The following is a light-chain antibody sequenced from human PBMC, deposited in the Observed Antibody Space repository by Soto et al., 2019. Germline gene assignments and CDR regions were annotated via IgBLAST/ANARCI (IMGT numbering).Light chain of an antibody. CDR2: NNN. CDR3: AAWDDSLNGVV. CDR1: SSNIGSNT. V-gene: IGLV1-44*01. J-gene: IGLJ3*02. Sequence: QSVLTQPPSASGTPGQRVTIACSGSSSNIGSNTVKWYQQLPGTAPKLLIYNNNQRPSGVPDRFSGSKSGTSASLAFSGLQSEDEADYYCAAWDDSLNGVVFGGGTKLTVL.